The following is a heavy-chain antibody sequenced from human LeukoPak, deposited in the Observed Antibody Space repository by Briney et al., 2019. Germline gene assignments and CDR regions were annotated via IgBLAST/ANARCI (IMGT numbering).Heavy chain of an antibody. CDR2: INHSGST. Sequence: PSETLSLTCAVYGGSFSGYHWSWIRQPPGKGLEWIGKINHSGSTNYNPSLKSRVTISVDTSKNQFSLKLSSVTAADTAVYYCARLIYPDAFDIWGQGTMVTVSS. CDR3: ARLIYPDAFDI. V-gene: IGHV4-34*01. CDR1: GGSFSGYH. J-gene: IGHJ3*02. D-gene: IGHD2-2*02.